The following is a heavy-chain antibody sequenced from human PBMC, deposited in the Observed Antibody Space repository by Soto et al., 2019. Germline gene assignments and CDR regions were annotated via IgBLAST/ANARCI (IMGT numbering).Heavy chain of an antibody. V-gene: IGHV3-23*01. D-gene: IGHD6-25*01. CDR3: AKDQAASNYYGMDV. J-gene: IGHJ6*02. CDR1: GFTFSSYA. Sequence: PGGSLRLSCAASGFTFSSYAMSWVRQAPGKELEWVSVFSGSGVSTYYADSVKGRFTISRDISKNTLYLQMNSLRAEDTAVYYCAKDQAASNYYGMDVWGQGTTVTVSS. CDR2: FSGSGVST.